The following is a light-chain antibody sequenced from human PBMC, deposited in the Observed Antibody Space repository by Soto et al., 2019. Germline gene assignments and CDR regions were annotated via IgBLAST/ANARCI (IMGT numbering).Light chain of an antibody. CDR1: QSVSSN. CDR2: GAS. CDR3: QQYKKWPWT. J-gene: IGKJ1*01. V-gene: IGKV3-15*01. Sequence: EIVLTQSPGTLSLSPGERATLSCRASQSVSSNLAWYQQKPGQAPRLLVYGASTRATGIPGRVSGSGSGTEFTLTITSLQSEDFAVYYCQQYKKWPWTFGQGTKVDIK.